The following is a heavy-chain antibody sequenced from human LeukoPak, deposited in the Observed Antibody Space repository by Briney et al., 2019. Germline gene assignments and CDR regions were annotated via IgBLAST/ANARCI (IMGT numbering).Heavy chain of an antibody. Sequence: ASVKVSCKTSGGTFNSYDISWVRQAPGQGLEWMGWISAYNGNTNYAQKLQGRVTMTTDTSTSTAYMERRSLRSDDTAVYSCGRGGGHIVVVPAAFNWFDPWGQGTLVTVSS. J-gene: IGHJ5*02. D-gene: IGHD2-2*01. CDR3: GRGGGHIVVVPAAFNWFDP. CDR1: GGTFNSYD. CDR2: ISAYNGNT. V-gene: IGHV1-18*01.